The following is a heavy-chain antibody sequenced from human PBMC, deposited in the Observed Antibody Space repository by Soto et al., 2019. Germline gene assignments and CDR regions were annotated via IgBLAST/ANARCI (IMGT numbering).Heavy chain of an antibody. CDR3: ARGGVVTAMGDWFDP. V-gene: IGHV6-1*01. Sequence: KQSQTLSLTCAISGDSVSSNSAAWNWIRQSPSRGLEWLGRTYYRSKWYNDYAVSVKSRITINPDTSKNQFSLQLNSVTPEDTAVYYCARGGVVTAMGDWFDPWGQGTLVTVSS. CDR2: TYYRSKWYN. CDR1: GDSVSSNSAA. D-gene: IGHD2-21*02. J-gene: IGHJ5*02.